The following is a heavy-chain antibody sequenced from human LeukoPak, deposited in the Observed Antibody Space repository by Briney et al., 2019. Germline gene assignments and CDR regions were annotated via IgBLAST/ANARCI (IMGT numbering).Heavy chain of an antibody. J-gene: IGHJ6*02. CDR1: GFTFSSYA. V-gene: IGHV3-30*04. D-gene: IGHD3-9*01. CDR3: ARNPRRRRYFDWAGYYYYGMDV. Sequence: GGSLRLSCTASGFTFSSYAMHWVRQAPGKGLEWVAVISYDGSNKYYADSVKGRFTISRDNSKNTLYLQMNSLRAEDTAVYYCARNPRRRRYFDWAGYYYYGMDVWGQGTTVTVSS. CDR2: ISYDGSNK.